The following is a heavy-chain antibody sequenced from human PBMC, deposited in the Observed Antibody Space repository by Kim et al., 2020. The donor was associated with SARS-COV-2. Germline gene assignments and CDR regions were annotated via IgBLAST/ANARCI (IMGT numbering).Heavy chain of an antibody. Sequence: PSLRRRVTISVDTSKNQFSRKLSSVTAADTAVYYCARQGPSRRMGADRDVWGQGTTVTVSS. V-gene: IGHV4-39*01. CDR3: ARQGPSRRMGADRDV. D-gene: IGHD3-22*01. J-gene: IGHJ6*02.